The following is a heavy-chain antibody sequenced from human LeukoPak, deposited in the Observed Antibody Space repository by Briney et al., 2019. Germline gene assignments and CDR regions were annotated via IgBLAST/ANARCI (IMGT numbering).Heavy chain of an antibody. J-gene: IGHJ4*02. D-gene: IGHD6-13*01. CDR1: GITFTSSA. CDR3: AKDSAYSSNSKFDY. V-gene: IGHV3-23*01. CDR2: ISGSGDST. Sequence: GGSLRLSCAASGITFTSSAMSWVRQAPGKGLEWVAVISGSGDSTYYADSVKGRFTISRDNSKNTLYLQMNSLRVDDTAVYYCAKDSAYSSNSKFDYWGQGTLVTVSS.